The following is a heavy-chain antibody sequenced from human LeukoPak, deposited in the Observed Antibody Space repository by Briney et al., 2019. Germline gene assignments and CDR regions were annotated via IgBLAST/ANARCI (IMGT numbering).Heavy chain of an antibody. V-gene: IGHV1-69*05. CDR2: IIPIFGTA. CDR1: GGTFSSYA. CDR3: ARVPNVDSESWFDP. D-gene: IGHD5-12*01. Sequence: ASVKVSRKASGGTFSSYAISWVRQAPGQGLEWMGGIIPIFGTANYAQKFQGRVTITTDESTSTAYMELSSLRSEDTAVYYCARVPNVDSESWFDPWGQGTLVTVSS. J-gene: IGHJ5*02.